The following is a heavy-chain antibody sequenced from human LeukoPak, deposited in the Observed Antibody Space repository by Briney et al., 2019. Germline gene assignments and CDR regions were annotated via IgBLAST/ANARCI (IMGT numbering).Heavy chain of an antibody. CDR3: ARDHVEMATISLLGY. D-gene: IGHD5-24*01. CDR2: ISAYNGNT. V-gene: IGHV1-18*01. J-gene: IGHJ4*02. CDR1: GYTFTSYG. Sequence: ASVKVSCKASGYTFTSYGISWVRQAPGQGLEWTGWISAYNGNTNYAQKLQGRVTMTTDTSTSTAYMELRSLRSDDTAVYYCARDHVEMATISLLGYWGQGTLVTVSS.